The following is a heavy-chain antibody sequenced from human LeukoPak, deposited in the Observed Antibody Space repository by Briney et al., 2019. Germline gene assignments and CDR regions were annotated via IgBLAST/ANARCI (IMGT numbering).Heavy chain of an antibody. CDR2: IYYRGRT. CDR3: ARVGVPAATFDY. J-gene: IGHJ4*02. V-gene: IGHV4-59*01. CDR1: GGSISSYY. D-gene: IGHD2-2*01. Sequence: SETLSLTCTVSGGSISSYYWSWLRQPPGKGLEWIGYIYYRGRTNYNPSLKSRVTISVDTSKNQFSLKLSSVTAADTAVYYCARVGVPAATFDYWGQGTLVTVSS.